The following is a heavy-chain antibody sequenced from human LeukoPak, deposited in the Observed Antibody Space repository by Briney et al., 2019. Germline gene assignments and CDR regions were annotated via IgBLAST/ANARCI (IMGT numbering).Heavy chain of an antibody. D-gene: IGHD1-26*01. CDR1: GYTFTSYG. CDR3: ARGGSGSYFLLNYFDY. CDR2: VSVYNGNT. V-gene: IGHV1-18*01. J-gene: IGHJ4*02. Sequence: GASVKVSCKASGYTFTSYGISWVRQAPGQGLEWMGWVSVYNGNTNYAQKLQGRVTMTTDTSTSTAYMELRSLRSDDTAVYYCARGGSGSYFLLNYFDYWGQGTLVTVSS.